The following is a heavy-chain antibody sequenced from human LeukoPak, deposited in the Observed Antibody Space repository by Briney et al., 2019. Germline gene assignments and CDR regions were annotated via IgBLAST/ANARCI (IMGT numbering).Heavy chain of an antibody. CDR1: GFTFSTSS. V-gene: IGHV3-48*01. J-gene: IGHJ4*02. Sequence: GGSLRLSCVASGFTFSTSSMNWVRQAPGKGLEWVSYISSSGSTIYYADSVKGRFTIPRDNAQNSLYLQMNSLRAEDTAVYYCASSFDYWGQGTLVTVSS. CDR3: ASSFDY. CDR2: ISSSGSTI.